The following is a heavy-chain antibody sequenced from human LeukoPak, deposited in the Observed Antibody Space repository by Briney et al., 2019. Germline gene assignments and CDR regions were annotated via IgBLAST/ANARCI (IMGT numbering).Heavy chain of an antibody. CDR2: ISSSSSYI. CDR3: AREGRITMVREEKYGMDV. Sequence: PGGSLRLSCAASGFTFSSYSMNWVRQAPGKGLEWVSSISSSSSYIYYADSVKGRFTISRDNAKNSLYLQMNSLRAEDTAVYYCAREGRITMVREEKYGMDVWGQGTTVTVSS. J-gene: IGHJ6*02. CDR1: GFTFSSYS. V-gene: IGHV3-21*01. D-gene: IGHD3-10*01.